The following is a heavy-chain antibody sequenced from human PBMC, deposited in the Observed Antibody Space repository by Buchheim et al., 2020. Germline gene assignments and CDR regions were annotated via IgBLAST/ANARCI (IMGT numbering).Heavy chain of an antibody. CDR1: GGSVSSGNYY. CDR3: ARTSIQYHFDS. Sequence: QVQLQESGPGLVKPSETLSVTCTVSGGSVSSGNYYWSWIRQPPGKGLEWIGYIYYSGSTNYSPSLKSRVTISVDTSKDQLYLKLSSVTAADTAVYYCARTSIQYHFDSWGQGTL. CDR2: IYYSGST. V-gene: IGHV4-61*01. D-gene: IGHD4-11*01. J-gene: IGHJ4*02.